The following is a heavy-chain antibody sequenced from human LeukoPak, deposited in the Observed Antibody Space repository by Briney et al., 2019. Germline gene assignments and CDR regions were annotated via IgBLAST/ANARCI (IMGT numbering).Heavy chain of an antibody. CDR3: ARDQGFSYYYYMDV. V-gene: IGHV3-48*03. Sequence: PGGSLRLSCAASGFTFSHYDMNWVRQAPGKGLEWISYISSSGSSIHYADSVKGRFIISRNNDKNSMYLQMNSLTEEDTAVYYCARDQGFSYYYYMDVWGKGTTVTVSS. D-gene: IGHD3-3*01. CDR1: GFTFSHYD. CDR2: ISSSGSSI. J-gene: IGHJ6*03.